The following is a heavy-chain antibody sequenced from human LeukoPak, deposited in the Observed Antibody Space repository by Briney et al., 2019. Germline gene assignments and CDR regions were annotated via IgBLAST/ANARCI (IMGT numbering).Heavy chain of an antibody. J-gene: IGHJ4*02. CDR1: GVTFINYA. V-gene: IGHV1-69*13. D-gene: IGHD6-13*01. CDR3: ARDSYSSSLSHFDY. Sequence: SVKVSCKASGVTFINYAFSWVRLAPGQGLEWMGGVIPVFGTSQYAQKFQGRVTITADESTSTAYMELSSLRSEDTAVYYCARDSYSSSLSHFDYWGQGTLVTVSS. CDR2: VIPVFGTS.